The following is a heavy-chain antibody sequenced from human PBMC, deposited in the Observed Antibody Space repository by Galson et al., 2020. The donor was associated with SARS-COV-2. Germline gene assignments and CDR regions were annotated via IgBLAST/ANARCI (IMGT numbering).Heavy chain of an antibody. CDR3: ARDQDYGDNWFDP. J-gene: IGHJ5*02. Sequence: SVRVPFKASGCTFSSYAISWVRQAPGQGLEWMGGIIPIFGTANYAQKFQGRVTITADESTSTAYMELSSLRSEDTAVYYCARDQDYGDNWFDPWGQGTLVTVSS. CDR2: IIPIFGTA. CDR1: GCTFSSYA. V-gene: IGHV1-69*13. D-gene: IGHD4-17*01.